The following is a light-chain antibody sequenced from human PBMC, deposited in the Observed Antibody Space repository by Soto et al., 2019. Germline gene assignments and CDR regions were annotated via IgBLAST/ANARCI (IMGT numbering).Light chain of an antibody. CDR3: QQYNSYWT. CDR2: DAS. Sequence: DIQMTQSPSTLSASVGARVTITCRASQSISSWLAWYQQKPGKAPKLLIYDASSLESGVPSRFSGSGSGTEFTLTISSLQPSDFATYYGQQYNSYWTFGQGPKVEIK. J-gene: IGKJ1*01. V-gene: IGKV1-5*01. CDR1: QSISSW.